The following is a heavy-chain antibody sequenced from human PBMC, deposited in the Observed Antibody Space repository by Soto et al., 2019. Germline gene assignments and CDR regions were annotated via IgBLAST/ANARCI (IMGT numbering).Heavy chain of an antibody. V-gene: IGHV1-69*02. Sequence: SVKVSCKASGGTFSSYTISWVRQAPGQGLEWMGRIIPILGIANYAQKFQGRVTITADKSTSTAYMELSSLRSEDTAVYYCAISGAVGNCSGGSCHILSNWGQGTMDTVSS. D-gene: IGHD2-15*01. CDR3: AISGAVGNCSGGSCHILSN. J-gene: IGHJ3*01. CDR1: GGTFSSYT. CDR2: IIPILGIA.